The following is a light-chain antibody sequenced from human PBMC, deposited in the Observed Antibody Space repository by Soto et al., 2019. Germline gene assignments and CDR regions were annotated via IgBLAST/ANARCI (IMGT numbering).Light chain of an antibody. V-gene: IGKV1-12*01. Sequence: DIQMAQSPSSVSASVGDRVTITCRASQGISSSLAWYQQRPGKAPKLLIYAASNLQNGVPSRFSGSGSGTDFTLTISSLQPEDFATYYCQQAKNFPWTFGQGTRVEIK. J-gene: IGKJ1*01. CDR1: QGISSS. CDR2: AAS. CDR3: QQAKNFPWT.